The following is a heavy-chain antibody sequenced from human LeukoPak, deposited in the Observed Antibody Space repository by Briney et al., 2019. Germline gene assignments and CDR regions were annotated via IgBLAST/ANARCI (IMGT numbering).Heavy chain of an antibody. D-gene: IGHD2-2*01. Sequence: ASVKVSCKASGYTFTSYDINWVRQATGQGLEWMGWMNPNSGNTGYAQKFQGRVTMTRNTSISTAYMELSSLRSEDTAVYYCARGRRGYCSSTSCRQMDAWGKGTTVTVSS. J-gene: IGHJ6*04. CDR2: MNPNSGNT. V-gene: IGHV1-8*01. CDR1: GYTFTSYD. CDR3: ARGRRGYCSSTSCRQMDA.